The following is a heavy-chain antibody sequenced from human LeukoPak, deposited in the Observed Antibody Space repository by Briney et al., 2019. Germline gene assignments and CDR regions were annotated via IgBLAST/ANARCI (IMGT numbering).Heavy chain of an antibody. D-gene: IGHD6-19*01. V-gene: IGHV1-2*06. CDR1: GYTFTGYY. J-gene: IGHJ4*02. CDR3: ARDRKAVAGENLDY. CDR2: INPNSGGT. Sequence: SVKVSCKASGYTFTGYYMHWVRQAPGQGLEWMGRINPNSGGTNYAQKFQGRVTMTRDTSISTAYMELSRLRSDDTAVYYCARDRKAVAGENLDYWGQGTLVTVSS.